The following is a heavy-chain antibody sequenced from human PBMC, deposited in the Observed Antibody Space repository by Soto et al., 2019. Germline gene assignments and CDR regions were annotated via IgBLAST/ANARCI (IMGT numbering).Heavy chain of an antibody. V-gene: IGHV1-69*06. J-gene: IGHJ6*02. D-gene: IGHD5-12*01. CDR1: GGTFSSYA. CDR2: IIPISGTA. Sequence: SVKVSCKASGGTFSSYAISWVRQAPGQGLEWMGGIIPISGTANYAQKFQGRVTITADKSTTTAYMELSSLRSEDTAVYYCARDPVTWTYRHYYFGIDVWGQGTTVTVSS. CDR3: ARDPVTWTYRHYYFGIDV.